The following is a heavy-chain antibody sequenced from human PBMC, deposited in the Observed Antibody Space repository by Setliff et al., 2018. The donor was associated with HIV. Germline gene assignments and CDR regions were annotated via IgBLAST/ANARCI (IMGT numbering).Heavy chain of an antibody. J-gene: IGHJ4*02. CDR3: ARLDCSSIIGFVDY. CDR2: IYTSGST. CDR1: GGSVSSGSYY. Sequence: PSETLSLTCTFSGGSVSSGSYYWSWIRQPAGKGLQWIGRIYTSGSTNYNAPLKSRVTISVDTSKNQFSLKLISVTAAETAVYYCARLDCSSIIGFVDYRGQGTLDTVSS. V-gene: IGHV4-61*02. D-gene: IGHD2-2*01.